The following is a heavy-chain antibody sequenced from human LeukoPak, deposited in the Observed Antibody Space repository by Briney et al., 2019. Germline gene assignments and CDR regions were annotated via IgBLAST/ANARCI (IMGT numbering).Heavy chain of an antibody. CDR2: ISSSSSTI. V-gene: IGHV3-48*04. J-gene: IGHJ4*02. CDR3: ARDQVGIFDY. D-gene: IGHD1-26*01. CDR1: GFTFSSYS. Sequence: GGSLRLSCAASGFTFSSYSMNWVRQAPGKGLEWVSYISSSSSTIYYADSVKGRFTISRDNAKNSLYLQLNSLRAEDTAVYYCARDQVGIFDYWGQGTLVTVSS.